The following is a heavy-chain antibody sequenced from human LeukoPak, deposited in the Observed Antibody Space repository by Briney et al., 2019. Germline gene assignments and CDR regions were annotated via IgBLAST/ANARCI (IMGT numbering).Heavy chain of an antibody. J-gene: IGHJ4*02. CDR2: IYPGDSDT. CDR3: ARSRNILTGYEALDY. CDR1: GYSFTSYW. D-gene: IGHD3-9*01. V-gene: IGHV5-51*01. Sequence: GESLKISCKGSGYSFTSYWIGWVRQMPGKGLEWMGIIYPGDSDTRYRPSFQGQVTISADKSISTAYLQWSSLKASDTAMYYCARSRNILTGYEALDYWGQGTLVTVSS.